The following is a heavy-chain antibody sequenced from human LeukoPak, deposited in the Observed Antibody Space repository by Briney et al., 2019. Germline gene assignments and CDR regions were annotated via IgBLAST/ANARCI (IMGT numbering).Heavy chain of an antibody. CDR3: ARHVTTVTTSWFDP. J-gene: IGHJ5*02. D-gene: IGHD4-11*01. Sequence: PGESLKISCKGSGYRFTDYWIGWVRQMPEKGLEWMGIIWPGDSNTRYSPSFQGQVTISADRSISTAYLQWNSLKASDTAMYYCARHVTTVTTSWFDPWGQGTLVTVSS. V-gene: IGHV5-51*01. CDR2: IWPGDSNT. CDR1: GYRFTDYW.